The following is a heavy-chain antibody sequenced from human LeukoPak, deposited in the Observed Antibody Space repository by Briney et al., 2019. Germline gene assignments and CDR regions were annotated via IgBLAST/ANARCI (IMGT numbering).Heavy chain of an antibody. V-gene: IGHV1-69*13. J-gene: IGHJ4*02. CDR3: ARENIAAAGPVDY. CDR1: GGTFSSYA. D-gene: IGHD6-13*01. Sequence: PRASVKVSCTASGGTFSSYAISWVRQAPGQGLEWMGGIIPIFGTANYAQKFQGRVTITADESTSTAYMELSSLRSEDTAVYYCARENIAAAGPVDYWGQGTLVTVSS. CDR2: IIPIFGTA.